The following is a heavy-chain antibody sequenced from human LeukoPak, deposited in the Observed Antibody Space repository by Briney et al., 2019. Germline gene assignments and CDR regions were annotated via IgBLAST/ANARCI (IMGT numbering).Heavy chain of an antibody. CDR1: GYTFTSYY. Sequence: GASVKVSCKASGYTFTSYYMHWVRQAPGQGLEWMGIINPSGGSTSYAQKFQGRVTMTRGTSISTAYMELSRPRSDDTAVYYCSVNYDSSGLLFDYWGQGTLVTVSS. J-gene: IGHJ4*02. CDR3: SVNYDSSGLLFDY. D-gene: IGHD3-22*01. V-gene: IGHV1-46*01. CDR2: INPSGGST.